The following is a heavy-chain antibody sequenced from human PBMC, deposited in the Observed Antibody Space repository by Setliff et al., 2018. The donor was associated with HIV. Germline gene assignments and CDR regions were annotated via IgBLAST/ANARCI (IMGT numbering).Heavy chain of an antibody. Sequence: KPSETLSLTCTVSGDSISSGGYYWSWIRQPAGQGLEWIGRIYTSGNTNYNPSTHYNPSLKSRITISLETSRNQFSLRVTSVTATDTAVYYCTRQSPVAGSGAFDIWGQGTMVTVSS. CDR2: IYTSGNT. CDR3: TRQSPVAGSGAFDI. D-gene: IGHD6-19*01. V-gene: IGHV4-61*02. CDR1: GDSISSGGYY. J-gene: IGHJ3*02.